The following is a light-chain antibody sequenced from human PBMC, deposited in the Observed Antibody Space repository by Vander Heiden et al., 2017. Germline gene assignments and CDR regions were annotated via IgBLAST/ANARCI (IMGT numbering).Light chain of an antibody. CDR3: QSYDSSMSGLV. CDR2: GNS. J-gene: IGLJ1*01. CDR1: SSNIGPAYA. Sequence: QSVLTQPPSVSGAPGQMVSISCTGSSSNIGPAYALHWYQQLQRTAPNLLISGNSNRPSGVPDRFSGSKSGTSASLAITGLQAEDEADYYCQSYDSSMSGLVFGTGTKVTVL. V-gene: IGLV1-40*01.